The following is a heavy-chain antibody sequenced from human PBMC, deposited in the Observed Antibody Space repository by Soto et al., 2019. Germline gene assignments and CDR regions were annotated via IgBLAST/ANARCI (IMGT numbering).Heavy chain of an antibody. CDR1: GGTFSSYA. V-gene: IGHV1-69*01. Sequence: QVQLVQSGAEVKKPGSSVKVSCKASGGTFSSYAISWVRQAPGQGLEWMGGIIPIFGTANYAQKFQGRVTITADESTSTAYMELSSLRSEDTAVYYCARDLSSSYSSTQEDDAFDIWGQGTMVTVSS. D-gene: IGHD6-6*01. CDR2: IIPIFGTA. CDR3: ARDLSSSYSSTQEDDAFDI. J-gene: IGHJ3*02.